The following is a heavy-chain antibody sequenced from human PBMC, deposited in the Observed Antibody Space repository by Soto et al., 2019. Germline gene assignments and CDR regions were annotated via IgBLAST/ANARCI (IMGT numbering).Heavy chain of an antibody. CDR2: LYNSGGT. CDR1: GGSISSYY. Sequence: PSETLSLTCTVSGGSISSYYWSWIRQFPGKGLEWIGYLYNSGGTNYNPSLKSRVTISVDTSKNQFSLKLNSVTAADTAVYYCARRYGPGFDYWGQGTLVTVSS. D-gene: IGHD4-17*01. J-gene: IGHJ4*02. V-gene: IGHV4-59*01. CDR3: ARRYGPGFDY.